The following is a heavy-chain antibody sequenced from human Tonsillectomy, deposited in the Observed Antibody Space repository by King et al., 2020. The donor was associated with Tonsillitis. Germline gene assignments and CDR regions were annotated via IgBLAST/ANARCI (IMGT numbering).Heavy chain of an antibody. D-gene: IGHD4-17*01. V-gene: IGHV3-23*04. CDR1: GFTFSNYA. CDR3: AKGFFYGDYGLTWFDP. J-gene: IGHJ5*02. CDR2: VSASGGST. Sequence: VQLVESGGGLVQPGGSLRLSCAASGFTFSNYAISWVRQAPGKGLEWVSAVSASGGSTYYADSVKGRFTIARDNSKNTLYLQMNSLRGEDTAVYHCAKGFFYGDYGLTWFDPWGQGTLVTVSS.